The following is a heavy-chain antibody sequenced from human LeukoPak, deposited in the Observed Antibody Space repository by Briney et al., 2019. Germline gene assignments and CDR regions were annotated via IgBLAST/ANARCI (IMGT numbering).Heavy chain of an antibody. CDR3: ARDREATDYGDYYFDY. CDR2: ISSSGTYI. V-gene: IGHV3-21*01. CDR1: GFTFSSYS. J-gene: IGHJ4*02. D-gene: IGHD4-17*01. Sequence: PGGSLRLSCVASGFTFSSYSMNWVRQAPGKGLEWVSSISSSGTYIYYGDSLKGRFTISRDNAKNSLYLQINSLRAEDTAVYYCARDREATDYGDYYFDYWGQGTLLTVSS.